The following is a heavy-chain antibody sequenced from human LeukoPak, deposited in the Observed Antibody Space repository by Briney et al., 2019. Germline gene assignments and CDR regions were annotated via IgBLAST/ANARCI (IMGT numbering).Heavy chain of an antibody. D-gene: IGHD2-2*01. V-gene: IGHV1-69*05. CDR2: IIPIFGTA. J-gene: IGHJ4*02. CDR1: GGTFSSYA. CDR3: ARGTPYCSSASCYNY. Sequence: GASVKVSCKASGGTFSSYAISWVRQAPGQGLEWMGGIIPIFGTANYAQKFQGRVTMSRDTSISTAYMELSSLGSEDTAVYYCARGTPYCSSASCYNYWGQGTLVTVSS.